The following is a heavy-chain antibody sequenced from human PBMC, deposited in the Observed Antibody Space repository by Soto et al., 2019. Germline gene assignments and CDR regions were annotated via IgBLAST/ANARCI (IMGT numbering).Heavy chain of an antibody. J-gene: IGHJ6*02. V-gene: IGHV4-4*02. D-gene: IGHD2-21*01. CDR1: GGSISSSNW. Sequence: QVQPQESGPGLVKPSGTLSLTCAVSGGSISSSNWWSWVRQPPGKGLEWIGEIYHSGSTNYNPSLKSRVTISVDKSKNQFSLKLSSVTAADTAVYYCAGPGTIRYASTIRTGPGGPGGMDVWGQGTTVTVSS. CDR3: AGPGTIRYASTIRTGPGGPGGMDV. CDR2: IYHSGST.